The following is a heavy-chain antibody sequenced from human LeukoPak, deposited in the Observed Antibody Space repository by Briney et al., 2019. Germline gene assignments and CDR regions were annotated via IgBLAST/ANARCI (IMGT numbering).Heavy chain of an antibody. Sequence: SVKVSCKASGGTLNNYAVNWVRQAPGQGLEWMGGTIPFYGATNYAAKFQGRVTITADESTGTVYMELSSLRSEDTAVYYCARMKAYSHSHYWAQGTLVSVAS. J-gene: IGHJ4*02. CDR2: TIPFYGAT. CDR3: ARMKAYSHSHY. D-gene: IGHD1-26*01. CDR1: GGTLNNYA. V-gene: IGHV1-69*13.